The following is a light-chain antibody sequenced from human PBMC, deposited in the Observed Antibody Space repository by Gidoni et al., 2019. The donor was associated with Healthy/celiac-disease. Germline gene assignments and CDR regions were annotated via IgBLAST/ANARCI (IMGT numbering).Light chain of an antibody. V-gene: IGKV1-39*01. CDR1: QSISSY. CDR3: QQSYSTSIT. CDR2: SAS. J-gene: IGKJ5*01. Sequence: DIHMTPSPSSLSASVGDRVTITCRASQSISSYLNWDQQKPGKAPTLLIYSASSLQSGVPSRFSGSGYGTDFTLTISSLQLEDFATYYCQQSYSTSITFGQGKRLEIK.